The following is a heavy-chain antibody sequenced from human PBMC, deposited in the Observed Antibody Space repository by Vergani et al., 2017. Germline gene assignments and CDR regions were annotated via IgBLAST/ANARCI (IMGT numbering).Heavy chain of an antibody. D-gene: IGHD1-1*01. V-gene: IGHV1-2*02. CDR2: INPNTGDT. J-gene: IGHJ5*02. CDR1: GYTFTAYF. CDR3: ARVGWNWNPEGWFDP. Sequence: QVQLVQSGAEVKKPGASVRVSCKASGYTFTAYFIHWVRQAPGQGLEWMGLINPNTGDTNYALRFQGRVTMTRDPSISTAYMELSSLRADDTAMYYCARVGWNWNPEGWFDPWGQGTLVTVSS.